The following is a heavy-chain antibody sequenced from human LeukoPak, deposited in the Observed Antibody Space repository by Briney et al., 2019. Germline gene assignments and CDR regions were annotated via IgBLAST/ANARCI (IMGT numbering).Heavy chain of an antibody. CDR2: MYDSGSI. Sequence: SETLSLTCTVSGGSISGFYWSWIRQPPGRGLEWIGYMYDSGSINYNPSLKSRVTISADTSKNQFSLRLSSVTAADTAVYYCARGHYQGFDYWGQEPWSPSPQ. D-gene: IGHD2-2*01. J-gene: IGHJ4*01. CDR3: ARGHYQGFDY. V-gene: IGHV4-59*01. CDR1: GGSISGFY.